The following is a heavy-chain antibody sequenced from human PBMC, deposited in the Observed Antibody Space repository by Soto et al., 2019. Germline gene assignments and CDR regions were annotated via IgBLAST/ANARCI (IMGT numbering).Heavy chain of an antibody. CDR3: AIWGWDMAAHTIDF. Sequence: SENLALTCAVYGGSFSGYYWSWIRQPPGKGLEWIGEINHSGSTNYNPSLKSRVTISVDTSKNQFSLKLSSVTAADTAVYYCAIWGWDMAAHTIDFWGQATLVTLSS. V-gene: IGHV4-34*01. CDR1: GGSFSGYY. CDR2: INHSGST. J-gene: IGHJ4*02. D-gene: IGHD6-6*01.